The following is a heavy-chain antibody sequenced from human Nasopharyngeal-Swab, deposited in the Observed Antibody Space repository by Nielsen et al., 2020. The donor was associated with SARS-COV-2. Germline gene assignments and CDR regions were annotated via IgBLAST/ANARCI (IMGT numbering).Heavy chain of an antibody. J-gene: IGHJ3*02. D-gene: IGHD3-10*01. CDR2: VTGSGYGT. CDR1: GFTFSSYA. Sequence: GSMRLSCAASGFTFSSYAMTWVRQAPGKGLGWVSVVTGSGYGTDYADSVKGRFTISRDNAKNTLYLQMNSLRAEDTAVYYCARKDVFAYGVDAFDIWGQGTMVTVSS. CDR3: ARKDVFAYGVDAFDI. V-gene: IGHV3-23*01.